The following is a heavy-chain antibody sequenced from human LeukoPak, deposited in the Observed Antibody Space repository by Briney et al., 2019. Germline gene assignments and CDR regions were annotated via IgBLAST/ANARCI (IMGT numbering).Heavy chain of an antibody. CDR2: IVVGSGYT. J-gene: IGHJ3*02. Sequence: SVKVSCKASGFTFTSSAVQWVRQARGQHLEWIGWIVVGSGYTNYAQKFQERVTITRDMSTSTAYMELSSLRSEDTAVYYCAAGSRMLQLRFLEWLYVHDAFDIWGQGTMVTVSP. CDR3: AAGSRMLQLRFLEWLYVHDAFDI. V-gene: IGHV1-58*01. D-gene: IGHD3-3*01. CDR1: GFTFTSSA.